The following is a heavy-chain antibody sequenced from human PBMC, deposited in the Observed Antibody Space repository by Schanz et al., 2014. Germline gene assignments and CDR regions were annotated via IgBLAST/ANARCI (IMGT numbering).Heavy chain of an antibody. CDR1: GFAFSSYK. CDR3: AKGMGYCSGGTCYDYYYYGLDV. D-gene: IGHD2-15*01. CDR2: ISGSGGST. Sequence: QLVGSGGGLIQPGGSLRLSCTASGFAFSSYKMNWVRQAPGKGLEWVSAISGSGGSTYYADSVKGRFTISRDNSKNTLYLQMNSLRTEDTAVFYCAKGMGYCSGGTCYDYYYYGLDVWGQGTTVTVSS. V-gene: IGHV3-23*04. J-gene: IGHJ6*02.